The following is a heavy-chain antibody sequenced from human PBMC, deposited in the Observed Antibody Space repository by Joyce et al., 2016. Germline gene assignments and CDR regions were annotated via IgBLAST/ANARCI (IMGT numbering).Heavy chain of an antibody. CDR2: TFYKSKWYN. Sequence: QAQLQQSGPGLVRPSQTLSLTCAISGDSVSSNSAAWNWIRQSPSRGLGWLGKTFYKSKWYNEYAPSVKSRIIITPGTSRNQCSLQLKSVTPEDTAVYYCARDLGYWYFDLWGRGTLVTVSA. D-gene: IGHD7-27*01. CDR3: ARDLGYWYFDL. J-gene: IGHJ2*01. CDR1: GDSVSSNSAA. V-gene: IGHV6-1*01.